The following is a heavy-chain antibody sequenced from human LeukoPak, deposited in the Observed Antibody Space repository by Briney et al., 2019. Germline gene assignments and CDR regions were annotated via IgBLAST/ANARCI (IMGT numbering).Heavy chain of an antibody. CDR1: GYTFTSYG. D-gene: IGHD3-9*01. J-gene: IGHJ6*02. Sequence: VASVKVSCKASGYTFTSYGISWVRQAPGQGLEWMGRINPNSGGTNYAQKFQGRVTMTRDTSISTAYMELSRLRSDDTAVYYCARALTPQASYYDILTGYYTNYYYYYGMDVWGQGTTVTVSS. CDR2: INPNSGGT. CDR3: ARALTPQASYYDILTGYYTNYYYYYGMDV. V-gene: IGHV1-2*06.